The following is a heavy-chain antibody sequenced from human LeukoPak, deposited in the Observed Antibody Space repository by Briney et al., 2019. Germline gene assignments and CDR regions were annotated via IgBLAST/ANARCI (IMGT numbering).Heavy chain of an antibody. Sequence: ASVKVSCKASGYTFTGYYMHWVRQAPGQGREWMGWMNPNSGVTNYAQKFQGRVTMTRDTSISTAYMELSSLTSDDTAVYYCARWPSSGIHYWGQGTLVTVSS. D-gene: IGHD3-10*01. J-gene: IGHJ4*02. CDR3: ARWPSSGIHY. CDR1: GYTFTGYY. V-gene: IGHV1-2*02. CDR2: MNPNSGVT.